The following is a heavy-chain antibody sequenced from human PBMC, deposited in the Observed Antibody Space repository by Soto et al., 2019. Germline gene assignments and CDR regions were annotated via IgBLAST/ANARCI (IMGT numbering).Heavy chain of an antibody. CDR1: GGTFSNYP. Sequence: QVQLVQSGAEVKKPGSSVKVSCKASGGTFSNYPITWVRRAPGHGLEGLGGIIPILGKADYTQKFQGRVTITADEPTSTAYMEISRLRSEDTAVYYCASGGEYYDENLPHYYFFGMHVWGPGTTVTVSS. V-gene: IGHV1-69*01. CDR2: IIPILGKA. D-gene: IGHD3-16*01. J-gene: IGHJ6*02. CDR3: ASGGEYYDENLPHYYFFGMHV.